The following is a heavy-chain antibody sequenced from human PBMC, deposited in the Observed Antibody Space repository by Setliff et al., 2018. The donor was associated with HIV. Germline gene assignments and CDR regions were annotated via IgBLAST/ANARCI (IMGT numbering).Heavy chain of an antibody. Sequence: GASVKVSCKASGYTFTSYDINWVRQATGQGLEWMGWMNPNSGNTGYAQKFQGRVTMTRNTSISTAYMELSSLRSEDTAVYYCARGPYRYYNFWSGHNWFDPWGQGTLVTVSS. CDR1: GYTFTSYD. CDR3: ARGPYRYYNFWSGHNWFDP. D-gene: IGHD3-3*01. V-gene: IGHV1-8*02. CDR2: MNPNSGNT. J-gene: IGHJ5*02.